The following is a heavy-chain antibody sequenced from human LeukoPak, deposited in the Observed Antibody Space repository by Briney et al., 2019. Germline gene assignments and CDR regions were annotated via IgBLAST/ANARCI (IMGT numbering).Heavy chain of an antibody. Sequence: ASVKVSCKPSGYTFTAYYMHLVRQAPGQGLEWMGWINPNSGGTNYAQKFQGRVTMTRDTSISTAYMELSRLRSDDTAVYYCAREGGGGSYVYWGQGTLVTVSS. CDR2: INPNSGGT. CDR3: AREGGGGSYVY. D-gene: IGHD1-26*01. V-gene: IGHV1-2*02. CDR1: GYTFTAYY. J-gene: IGHJ4*02.